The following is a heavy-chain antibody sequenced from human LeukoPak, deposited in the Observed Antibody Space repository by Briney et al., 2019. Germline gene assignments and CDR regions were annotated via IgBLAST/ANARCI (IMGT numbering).Heavy chain of an antibody. V-gene: IGHV3-23*01. J-gene: IGHJ4*02. CDR3: AKDLYGGNRFDY. CDR2: ISGSGGST. CDR1: GFTFSSYA. D-gene: IGHD4-23*01. Sequence: QPGASLRLSCAASGFTFSSYAMSWVRQASGKGLEWVSAISGSGGSTYYADSVKGRFTISRDNSKNTLYPQMNSLRAEDTAVYYCAKDLYGGNRFDYWGQGTLVTVSS.